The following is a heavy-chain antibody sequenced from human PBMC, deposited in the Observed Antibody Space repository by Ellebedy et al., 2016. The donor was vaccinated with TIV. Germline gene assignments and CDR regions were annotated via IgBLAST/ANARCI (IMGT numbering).Heavy chain of an antibody. CDR1: GYSFSSYG. V-gene: IGHV1-18*01. Sequence: ASVKVSCXTSGYSFSSYGITWVRQAPGQGLEWMGWVSPYNGDTKYAQKLQDRVTMSTDASTRTAFMALRRLRSDDTAVYYCARGGYYDSSGARNYHYYGLDVWGQGTTVTVSS. CDR3: ARGGYYDSSGARNYHYYGLDV. D-gene: IGHD3-22*01. CDR2: VSPYNGDT. J-gene: IGHJ6*02.